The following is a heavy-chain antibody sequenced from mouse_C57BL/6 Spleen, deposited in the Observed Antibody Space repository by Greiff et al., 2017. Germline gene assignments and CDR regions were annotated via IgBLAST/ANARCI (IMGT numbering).Heavy chain of an antibody. J-gene: IGHJ3*01. CDR2: IDPSDSYT. CDR1: GYTFTSYW. CDR3: ARTRDYCGSSYDWFAY. Sequence: QVQLQQPGAELVMPGASVKLSCKASGYTFTSYWMHWVKQRPGQGLEWIGEIDPSDSYTNYNQKFKGKSTLTVDKSSSTAYMQLSSLTSEDSAVYYCARTRDYCGSSYDWFAYWGQGTLVTVSA. D-gene: IGHD1-1*01. V-gene: IGHV1-69*01.